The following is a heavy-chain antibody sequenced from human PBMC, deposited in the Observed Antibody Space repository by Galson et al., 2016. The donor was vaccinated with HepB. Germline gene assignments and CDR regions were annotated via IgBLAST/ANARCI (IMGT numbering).Heavy chain of an antibody. Sequence: SVKVSCKAPGYTFKTYAFHWVRQAPGQGLECMGWINAGNGITKSSQNFQGRVTITRDTTASTVYMELSSLRPDDTAVYYCARAGYYDESGYHTGLDYWGQGTLVTVSS. D-gene: IGHD3-16*01. CDR3: ARAGYYDESGYHTGLDY. V-gene: IGHV1-3*01. J-gene: IGHJ4*02. CDR2: INAGNGIT. CDR1: GYTFKTYA.